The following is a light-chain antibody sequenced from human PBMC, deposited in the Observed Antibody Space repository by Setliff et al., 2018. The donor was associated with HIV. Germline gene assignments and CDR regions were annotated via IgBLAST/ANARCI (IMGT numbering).Light chain of an antibody. J-gene: IGLJ1*01. Sequence: QSALTQPASVSGSRGQAITISCTGTSSDVGGYNYVAWYQQHPGKAPKLMIYDVSNRTSGVSNRFSGSKSGNTASLTISGLQAEDEADYYCSSYTSSSSYVFGTGTKVTVL. CDR2: DVS. CDR1: SSDVGGYNY. V-gene: IGLV2-14*03. CDR3: SSYTSSSSYV.